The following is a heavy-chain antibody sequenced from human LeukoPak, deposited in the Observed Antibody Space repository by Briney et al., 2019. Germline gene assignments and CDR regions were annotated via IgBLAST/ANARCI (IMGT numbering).Heavy chain of an antibody. CDR3: AREGPERWLQPHAAFDI. D-gene: IGHD5-24*01. Sequence: GGPLRFSGAASGFTFSDYNMSWIPKAPGKGLGGVSYISISGSTIYYADSVKGRFTISRDNAKNSLYRQMNSLRAEDTAVYYCAREGPERWLQPHAAFDIWGQGTMVTVSS. J-gene: IGHJ3*02. V-gene: IGHV3-11*01. CDR1: GFTFSDYN. CDR2: ISISGSTI.